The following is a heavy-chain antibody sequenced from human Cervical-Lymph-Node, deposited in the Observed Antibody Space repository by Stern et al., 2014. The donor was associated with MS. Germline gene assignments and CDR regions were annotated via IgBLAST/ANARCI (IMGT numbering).Heavy chain of an antibody. D-gene: IGHD3-10*01. CDR1: GYTFTDHH. V-gene: IGHV1-2*02. J-gene: IGHJ5*02. CDR2: IDPNSGGT. CDR3: ARGTLADP. Sequence: QVQLVQSGAEVKKPGASVKVSCKASGYTFTDHHMHWERRAAGQGLEWMGWIDPNSGGTNYAQKLQGRVTMTRDTSISTAYMELSRLRSDDTAVYYCARGTLADPWGQGTLVTVSS.